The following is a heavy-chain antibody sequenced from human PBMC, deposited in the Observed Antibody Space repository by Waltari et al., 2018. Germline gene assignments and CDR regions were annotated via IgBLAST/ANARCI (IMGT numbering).Heavy chain of an antibody. CDR2: LYYSGST. Sequence: QVQLQESGPGLVKPSETLSLTCTVSGGSISSYYWSWIRQPPGKGLEWIGYLYYSGSTNYNPFLKSRVTISVDTSKNQFSLKLNSVTAADTAVYYCARGGYSGYDGWFDPWGQGTLVTVSS. CDR1: GGSISSYY. CDR3: ARGGYSGYDGWFDP. D-gene: IGHD5-12*01. V-gene: IGHV4-59*01. J-gene: IGHJ5*02.